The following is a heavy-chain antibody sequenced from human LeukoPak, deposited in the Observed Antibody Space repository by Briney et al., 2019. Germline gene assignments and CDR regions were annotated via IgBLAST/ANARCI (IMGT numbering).Heavy chain of an antibody. CDR3: ARDLRPTNL. V-gene: IGHV1-2*02. Sequence: ASVKVSCKASGYTFTEHFIHWVRQAPGQGLQYMGWIHPASANTVYAQMFHGRVTLTRDTPATTTYMELSGLRSDDTAVYYCARDLRPTNLWGQGTLVTVSS. CDR2: IHPASANT. CDR1: GYTFTEHF. J-gene: IGHJ4*02. D-gene: IGHD1-7*01.